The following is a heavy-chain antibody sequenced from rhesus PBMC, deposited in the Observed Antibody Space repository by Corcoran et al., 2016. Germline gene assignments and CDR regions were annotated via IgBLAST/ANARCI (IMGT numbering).Heavy chain of an antibody. V-gene: IGHV3S42*01. CDR1: GFTFSSYW. CDR2: INSGGGST. CDR3: AKGGIAAAGRFDY. Sequence: ELQLVESGGGLAKPGGSLRLSCAASGFTFSSYWMNWVRQTPGKVLEWISAINSGGGSTYSADSGKGRFTIARDNSKNTLSLQMNSVRAEDTAVYYCAKGGIAAAGRFDYWGQGVLVTVSS. J-gene: IGHJ4*01. D-gene: IGHD6-25*01.